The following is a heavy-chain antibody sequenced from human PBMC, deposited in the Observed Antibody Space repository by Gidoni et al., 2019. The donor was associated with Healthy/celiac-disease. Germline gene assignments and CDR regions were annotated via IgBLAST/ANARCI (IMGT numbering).Heavy chain of an antibody. V-gene: IGHV4-30-4*01. J-gene: IGHJ4*02. D-gene: IGHD6-6*01. Sequence: QVQLQESGTGRVKPSQTLSLTCTVSGGSISSGDYYWRWSRQPPGKGLEWIGYIYYSGSTYYNPSLKSRVTISVDPSKIQFSLKLSSVTAADPAVYYCARVGGAARPLDYWGQGTLVTVSS. CDR3: ARVGGAARPLDY. CDR2: IYYSGST. CDR1: GGSISSGDYY.